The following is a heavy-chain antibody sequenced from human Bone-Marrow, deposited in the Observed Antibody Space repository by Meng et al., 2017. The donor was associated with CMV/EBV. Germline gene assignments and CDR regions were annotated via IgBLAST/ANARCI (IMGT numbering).Heavy chain of an antibody. J-gene: IGHJ4*01. CDR1: GIIVSDNH. D-gene: IGHD4-23*01. CDR3: VRVYGGNSGC. V-gene: IGHV3-66*02. CDR2: LYSGGKT. Sequence: GGSLRLSCAASGIIVSDNHMHWVRQAPGKGLEWVSILYSGGKTYYAESVRGRFTTSRDSSKNTLYLQMNSLRPEDTAVYYCVRVYGGNSGCWGQGTLVTVSS.